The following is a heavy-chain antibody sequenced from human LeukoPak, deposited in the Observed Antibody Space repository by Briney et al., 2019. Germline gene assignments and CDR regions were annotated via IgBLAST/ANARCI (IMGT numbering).Heavy chain of an antibody. CDR2: IKQDGSEK. D-gene: IGHD6-19*01. V-gene: IGHV3-7*01. CDR1: GFTFSSYW. Sequence: PGGSLRLSCAASGFTFSSYWMSWVRQAPGKGLEWVANIKQDGSEKYYVDSVKGRFTISRDNAKNSLYLQMNSLRAEDTAVYYCARDPSSGWSSTYGMDVWGQGTTVAVSS. J-gene: IGHJ6*02. CDR3: ARDPSSGWSSTYGMDV.